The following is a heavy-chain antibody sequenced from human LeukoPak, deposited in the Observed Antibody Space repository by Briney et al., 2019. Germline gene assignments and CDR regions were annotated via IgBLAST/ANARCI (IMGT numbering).Heavy chain of an antibody. CDR1: GGTFNSYV. V-gene: IGHV1-69*13. Sequence: SVKVSCKASGGTFNSYVISWVRQAPGQGLEWMGGIIPIFGTANYAQKFQGRVTITADESTSTAYMELSSLRSEDTAVYYCARGGDEYYIRPTVDYWGQGTLVTVSS. D-gene: IGHD3-10*01. CDR2: IIPIFGTA. CDR3: ARGGDEYYIRPTVDY. J-gene: IGHJ4*02.